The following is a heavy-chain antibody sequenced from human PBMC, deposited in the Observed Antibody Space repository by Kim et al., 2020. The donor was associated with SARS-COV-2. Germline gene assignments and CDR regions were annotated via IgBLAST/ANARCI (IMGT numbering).Heavy chain of an antibody. J-gene: IGHJ4*01. V-gene: IGHV3-33*05. CDR1: GFTFSSYG. Sequence: GGSLRLSCAASGFTFSSYGMHWVRQAPGKGLEWVAVISYDGSNKYYADSVKGRFTISRDNSKNTLYLQLNSLRAEDTAVYYCARGGGYSDSSTQLAFDY. CDR3: ARGGGYSDSSTQLAFDY. D-gene: IGHD3-22*01. CDR2: ISYDGSNK.